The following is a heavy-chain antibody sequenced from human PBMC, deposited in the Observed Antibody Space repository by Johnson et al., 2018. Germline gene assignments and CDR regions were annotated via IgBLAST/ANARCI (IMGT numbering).Heavy chain of an antibody. V-gene: IGHV3-74*02. CDR3: ASVQWLGNNWFDP. CDR1: GFTFSSYW. CDR2: INSDGSST. J-gene: IGHJ5*02. Sequence: EVQLVESGGGLVKPGGSLRLSCAASGFTFSSYWMHWVRQAPGKGLVWVSRINSDGSSTSYADSVKGRFTISRDNAKNTLYLQMNSLGAEDTAVYYCASVQWLGNNWFDPWGQGTLVTVSS. D-gene: IGHD6-19*01.